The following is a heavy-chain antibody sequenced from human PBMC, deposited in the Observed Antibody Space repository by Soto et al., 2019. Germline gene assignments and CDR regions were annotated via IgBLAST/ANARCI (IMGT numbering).Heavy chain of an antibody. Sequence: GGSLRLSCAASGLTFNRNGMHWVRQAPGKGLEWVAVIWYDGSKEYYSDSVKGRFTISRDNSKNMLYLQMNSVRVEDTAVYFCARDRSDGNYLYSGMDVWGQGTTVTVSS. J-gene: IGHJ6*02. D-gene: IGHD3-10*01. CDR1: GLTFNRNG. CDR3: ARDRSDGNYLYSGMDV. CDR2: IWYDGSKE. V-gene: IGHV3-33*01.